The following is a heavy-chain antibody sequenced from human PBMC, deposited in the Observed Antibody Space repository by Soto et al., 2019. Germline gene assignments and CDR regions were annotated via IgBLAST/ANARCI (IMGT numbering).Heavy chain of an antibody. J-gene: IGHJ4*02. CDR2: ILHNGDT. CDR3: ARGDSTVSSVFDY. Sequence: QVQLQESGPGLVKPSQTLSLTCTVSGGPFSGGGYYWSWVRQAPGQGLEWMGYILHNGDTSYNPSLQSRITISKDTSKSQFSLNLSSVTAADTAVYYCARGDSTVSSVFDYWGQGMVVTVSS. V-gene: IGHV4-31*03. CDR1: GGPFSGGGYY. D-gene: IGHD4-17*01.